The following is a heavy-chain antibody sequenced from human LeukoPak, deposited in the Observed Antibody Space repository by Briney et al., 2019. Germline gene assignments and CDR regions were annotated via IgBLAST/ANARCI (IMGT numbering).Heavy chain of an antibody. V-gene: IGHV1-18*01. CDR2: ISGYNGNT. J-gene: IGHJ4*02. CDR3: ARDPTKYFWSAYNPFDY. D-gene: IGHD3-3*01. CDR1: GYTFTNYG. Sequence: ASVKVSCKASGYTFTNYGITWVRQAPGQGLEWMGRISGYNGNTNYAQKLQGRVSMTTDTSTSTAYMELRSLRSDDTAVYYCARDPTKYFWSAYNPFDYWGQGTLVTVSS.